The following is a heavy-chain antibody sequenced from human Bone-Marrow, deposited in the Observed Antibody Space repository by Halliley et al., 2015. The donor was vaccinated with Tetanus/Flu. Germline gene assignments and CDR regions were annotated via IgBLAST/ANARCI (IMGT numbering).Heavy chain of an antibody. V-gene: IGHV4-59*01. CDR2: IFNTGST. D-gene: IGHD3-3*01. J-gene: IGHJ4*02. CDR3: ARIPDSWSGLDQ. Sequence: GWLGYIFNTGSTYYNPSLKGRVTISIDTSKNQFSLKVSSVTAADTAVYYCARIPDSWSGLDQWGQGTLVSVSS.